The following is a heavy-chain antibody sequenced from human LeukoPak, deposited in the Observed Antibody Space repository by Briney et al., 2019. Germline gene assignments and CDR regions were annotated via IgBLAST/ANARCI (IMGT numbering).Heavy chain of an antibody. CDR3: ARAHYDILTGYYPNDFDY. D-gene: IGHD3-9*01. Sequence: GASVKVSCKASGYTFTGYYMHWVRQAPGQGLEWMGRINPNSGGTNYAQKFQGTVTITRDTFIRTAFLELSRLRSDDTAVYDCARAHYDILTGYYPNDFDYWGQGTLVTVSS. CDR2: INPNSGGT. V-gene: IGHV1-2*06. CDR1: GYTFTGYY. J-gene: IGHJ4*02.